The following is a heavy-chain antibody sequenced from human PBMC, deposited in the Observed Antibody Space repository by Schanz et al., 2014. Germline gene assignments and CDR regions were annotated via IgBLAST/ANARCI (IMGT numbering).Heavy chain of an antibody. Sequence: QLVESGGGLVQPGGSLRLACAASGFTVTQSYMHWVRQAPGKGLEWVSVIYSGGSTYYADSVKGRFSVSGDNSKNTLYLQLKSLRAEDTAVDYCARGGRDGIRASTYCDSWGQGTLVVVSA. D-gene: IGHD3-10*01. CDR3: ARGGRDGIRASTYCDS. CDR1: GFTVTQSY. CDR2: IYSGGST. J-gene: IGHJ4*02. V-gene: IGHV3-66*01.